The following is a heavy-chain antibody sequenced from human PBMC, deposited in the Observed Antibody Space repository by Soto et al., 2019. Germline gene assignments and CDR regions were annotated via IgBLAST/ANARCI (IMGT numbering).Heavy chain of an antibody. J-gene: IGHJ4*02. Sequence: FLRLPFTGPGFPCDDFGINWFRQAPINVLECVGLMTNQSYQETTEYAAAVKGRFTISRDTSNGIAYRQMNSLRAEDTAVYYCPRDVPRIQLWLSFDYWGQATFVTVSS. D-gene: IGHD5-18*01. CDR3: PRDVPRIQLWLSFDY. CDR2: MTNQSYQETT. V-gene: IGHV3-49*03. CDR1: GFPCDDFG.